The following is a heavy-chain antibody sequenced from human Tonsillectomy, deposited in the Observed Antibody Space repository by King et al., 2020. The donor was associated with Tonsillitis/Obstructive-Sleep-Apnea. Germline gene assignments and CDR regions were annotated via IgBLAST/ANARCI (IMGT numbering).Heavy chain of an antibody. CDR1: GDSINSGPYY. D-gene: IGHD4-17*01. Sequence: VQLVESGPGLVRPSQTLSLTCTVSGDSINSGPYYWSWIRQHPGKGLESIGYIYHSGNTYYNPSLKGRVTMSIDTSKNQFSLNLSSVTAADTAVYYCPGSRSANGDYNFWGQGTLVTVSS. CDR2: IYHSGNT. CDR3: PGSRSANGDYNF. V-gene: IGHV4-31*03. J-gene: IGHJ4*02.